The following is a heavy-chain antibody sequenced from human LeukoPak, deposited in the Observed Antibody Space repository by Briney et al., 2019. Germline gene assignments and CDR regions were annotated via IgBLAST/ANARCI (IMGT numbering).Heavy chain of an antibody. CDR3: ASSYYDSSGYLPPFDY. CDR2: IYYSGCT. D-gene: IGHD3-22*01. Sequence: PSETLSLTCTVSGGSISSTSYYWGWIRQPPGKGLEWIGSIYYSGCTYYNPSLKSRVTISVDTSKNQFSLKLSSVTAADTAVYYCASSYYDSSGYLPPFDYWGQGTLVTVSS. V-gene: IGHV4-39*01. J-gene: IGHJ4*02. CDR1: GGSISSTSYY.